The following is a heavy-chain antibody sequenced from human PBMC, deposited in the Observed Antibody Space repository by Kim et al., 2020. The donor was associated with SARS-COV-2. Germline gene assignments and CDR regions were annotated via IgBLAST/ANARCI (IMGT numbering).Heavy chain of an antibody. D-gene: IGHD3-9*01. CDR2: ISSSGSTI. J-gene: IGHJ6*02. Sequence: GSLRLSCAASGFTFSDYYMSWIRQAPGKGLEWVSYISSSGSTIYYADSVKGRFTISRDNAKNSLYLQMNSLRAEDTAVYYCASYAYYDILTAYYYGMDVWGQGTTVTVSS. V-gene: IGHV3-11*01. CDR1: GFTFSDYY. CDR3: ASYAYYDILTAYYYGMDV.